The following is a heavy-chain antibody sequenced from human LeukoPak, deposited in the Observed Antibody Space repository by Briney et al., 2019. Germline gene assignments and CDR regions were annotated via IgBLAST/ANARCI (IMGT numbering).Heavy chain of an antibody. J-gene: IGHJ2*01. V-gene: IGHV1-69*13. CDR3: ARVHGDYDWYFDL. D-gene: IGHD4-17*01. CDR1: GGTFSSYA. CDR2: IIPIFGTA. Sequence: HGASVKVSCKASGGTFSSYAISWVRQAPGQGLEWMGGIIPIFGTANYAQKFQGRVTITADESTSTAYMELSSLRSEDTAVYYCARVHGDYDWYFDLWGRGTLVTVSS.